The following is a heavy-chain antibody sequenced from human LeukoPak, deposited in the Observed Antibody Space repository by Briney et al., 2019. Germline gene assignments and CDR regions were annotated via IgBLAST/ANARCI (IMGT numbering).Heavy chain of an antibody. D-gene: IGHD2-2*01. V-gene: IGHV3-33*08. CDR2: IWYGGSNK. Sequence: GGSLRLSCAASGFTFSSYGMHWVRQAPGKGLEWMAVIWYGGSNKYYADSVKGRFTISRDNSKNTLYLQMNSLRAEDTAVYYCAGEPIVTAGIVGYYWGQGTLATVSS. J-gene: IGHJ4*02. CDR3: AGEPIVTAGIVGYY. CDR1: GFTFSSYG.